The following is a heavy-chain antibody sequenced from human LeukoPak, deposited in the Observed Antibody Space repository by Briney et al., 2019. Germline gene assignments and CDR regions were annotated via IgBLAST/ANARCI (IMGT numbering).Heavy chain of an antibody. V-gene: IGHV4-38-2*02. Sequence: SETLSLTCTVSGYSISSGYYWGWIRQPPGKGLEWIGSIYYSGSTYYNPSLKSRVTISVDTSKNQFSLKLSSVTAADTAVYYCAREAPPVWGSYRYNSDYWGQGTLVTVSS. CDR2: IYYSGST. CDR1: GYSISSGYY. D-gene: IGHD3-16*02. J-gene: IGHJ4*02. CDR3: AREAPPVWGSYRYNSDY.